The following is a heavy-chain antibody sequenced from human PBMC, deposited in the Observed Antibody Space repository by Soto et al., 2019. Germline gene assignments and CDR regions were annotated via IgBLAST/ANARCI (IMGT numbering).Heavy chain of an antibody. CDR1: GGSIDTYY. J-gene: IGHJ4*02. V-gene: IGHV4-59*08. CDR2: IYYSGST. CDR3: ARGYFPHYDY. Sequence: SETLSLTCTVSGGSIDTYYWSWIRQPPGKGLQWIGYIYYSGSTNYNPSLKSRVTISVDTSKNQFSLKLSSVTAADTAVYYCARGYFPHYDYWGQGTLVTVSS. D-gene: IGHD5-18*01.